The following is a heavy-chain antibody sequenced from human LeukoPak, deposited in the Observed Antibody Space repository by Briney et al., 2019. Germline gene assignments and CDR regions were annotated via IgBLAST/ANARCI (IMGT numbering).Heavy chain of an antibody. J-gene: IGHJ4*02. CDR1: GFAFSEAW. CDR2: IFESGST. V-gene: IGHV4-4*01. D-gene: IGHD2-15*01. Sequence: GSLRLSCATSGFAFSEAWLSWVRQVPGKGLEWIGEIFESGSTNYSPSLKSRVTISVDKSKNQFSLEMNSVTAADTAIYFCARGTKGFGRIYLDYWGQGTLVTVSS. CDR3: ARGTKGFGRIYLDY.